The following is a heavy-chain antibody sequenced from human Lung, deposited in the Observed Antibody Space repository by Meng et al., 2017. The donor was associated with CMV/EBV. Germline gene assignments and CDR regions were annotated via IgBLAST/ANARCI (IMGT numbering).Heavy chain of an antibody. V-gene: IGHV3-74*01. Sequence: SXKISCAATGFTFGSYWMPWVRQAPGRGLVWVSRIRFDGTGIGYADSVRGRFTISRDNAKNTVYLEMNSLRAEDTAVYYCTRDWRNAFDIWGQGTMVNV. CDR2: IRFDGTGI. CDR1: GFTFGSYW. CDR3: TRDWRNAFDI. J-gene: IGHJ3*02.